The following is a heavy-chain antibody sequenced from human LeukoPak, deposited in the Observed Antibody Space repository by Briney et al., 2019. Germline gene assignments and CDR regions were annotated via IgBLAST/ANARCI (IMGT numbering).Heavy chain of an antibody. J-gene: IGHJ4*02. CDR3: ARSGEYYDSSGYYYLPPHY. Sequence: ASVKVSCKASRGTFSSYAISWVRQAPGQGLEWMGGIIPIFGTANYAQKFQGRVTITTDESTSTAYMELSSLRSEDTAVYYCARSGEYYDSSGYYYLPPHYWGQGTLVTVSS. D-gene: IGHD3-22*01. CDR2: IIPIFGTA. CDR1: RGTFSSYA. V-gene: IGHV1-69*05.